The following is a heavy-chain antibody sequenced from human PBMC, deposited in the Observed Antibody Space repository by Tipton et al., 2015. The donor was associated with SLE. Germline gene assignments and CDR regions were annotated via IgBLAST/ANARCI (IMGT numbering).Heavy chain of an antibody. D-gene: IGHD5-12*01. CDR3: ARGVATIDGDAFDI. V-gene: IGHV4-4*01. Sequence: TLSLTCAVSGGSISSSNWWSWVRQPPGKGLEWIGEIYHSGSTNYNPSLKSRVTISLDTSKNQFSLKVRSVTAADTAVYWCARGVATIDGDAFDIWGPGTMVTVSS. J-gene: IGHJ3*02. CDR2: IYHSGST. CDR1: GGSISSSNW.